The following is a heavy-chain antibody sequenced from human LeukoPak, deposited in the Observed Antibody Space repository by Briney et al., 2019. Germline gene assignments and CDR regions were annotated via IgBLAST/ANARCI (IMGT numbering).Heavy chain of an antibody. Sequence: GGSLRLSCAASGFTFSSYSMNWVRQAPGKGLEWVSSISSSSSYIYYADSVKGRFTISRDNSKNTLYLQMNSLRAEDTAVYYCASPPPWDRDGYNSDFDYWGQGTLVTVSS. J-gene: IGHJ4*02. CDR2: ISSSSSYI. D-gene: IGHD5-24*01. CDR3: ASPPPWDRDGYNSDFDY. CDR1: GFTFSSYS. V-gene: IGHV3-21*01.